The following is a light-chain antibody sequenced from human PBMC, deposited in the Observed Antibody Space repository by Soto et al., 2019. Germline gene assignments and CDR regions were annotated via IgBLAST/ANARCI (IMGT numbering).Light chain of an antibody. CDR2: GAS. CDR3: QQLNIFPPLFT. CDR1: QGIRSY. V-gene: IGKV1-9*01. J-gene: IGKJ3*01. Sequence: ASVGDRVTITCRASQGIRSYLAWYQQRPGKAPELLIYGASTLRTGVASRFSGSGSGTEFTLTISSLQPEDFATYFCQQLNIFPPLFTVGPGTKVDSK.